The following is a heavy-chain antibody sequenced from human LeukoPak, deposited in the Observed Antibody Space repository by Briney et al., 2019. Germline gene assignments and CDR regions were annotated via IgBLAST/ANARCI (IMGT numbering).Heavy chain of an antibody. J-gene: IGHJ4*02. CDR1: GFTFTNAW. V-gene: IGHV3-15*01. CDR2: IKSKTDGGTT. D-gene: IGHD3-22*01. Sequence: GGSLRLSCSASGFTFTNAWMSWARQAPGKGLEWVGRIKSKTDGGTTDYAAPVKGRFTISRDDSKNTLYLQMNSLKTEDTAVYYCTTEDYYYDSSGYYNFDYWGQGTLVTVSS. CDR3: TTEDYYYDSSGYYNFDY.